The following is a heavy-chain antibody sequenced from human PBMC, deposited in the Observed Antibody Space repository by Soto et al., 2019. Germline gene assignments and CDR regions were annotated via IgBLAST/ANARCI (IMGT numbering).Heavy chain of an antibody. V-gene: IGHV1-69*13. D-gene: IGHD3-10*01. J-gene: IGHJ6*02. Sequence: GGSVEVACKASGGTFSSYAISWVGQAPGQGLEWMGGVIPIFGTANYAQKFQGRVTITADESTSTAYMELSSLRSEDTAVYYCASLGRITTYGIDAWGQGTTLTVSS. CDR1: GGTFSSYA. CDR2: VIPIFGTA. CDR3: ASLGRITTYGIDA.